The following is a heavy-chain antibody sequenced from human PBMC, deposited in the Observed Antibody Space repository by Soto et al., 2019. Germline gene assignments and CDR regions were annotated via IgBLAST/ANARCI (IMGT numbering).Heavy chain of an antibody. D-gene: IGHD1-26*01. Sequence: QVQLVESGGGVVQPGRSLRLSCAASGFTFSSYAMHWVRQAPGKGLEWVAVISYDGSNKYYADSVKGRFTISRDNFKNTLYLQMNSLRAEDTAVYYCARRVGAITYYFDYWGQGTLVTVSS. J-gene: IGHJ4*02. CDR3: ARRVGAITYYFDY. V-gene: IGHV3-30-3*01. CDR1: GFTFSSYA. CDR2: ISYDGSNK.